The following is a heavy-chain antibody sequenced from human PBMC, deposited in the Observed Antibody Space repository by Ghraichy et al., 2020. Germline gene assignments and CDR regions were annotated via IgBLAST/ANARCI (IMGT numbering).Heavy chain of an antibody. Sequence: SETLSLTCAVYAGSFSGYYWSCLRQPPGKGLAWIGEINHSGSTNSNPSLKSRVTISGDTSKNQFSLKVSSVTAADTAVYYCERLGIQLFRWFDPWDQGTRVTVSS. CDR3: ERLGIQLFRWFDP. D-gene: IGHD5-18*01. CDR1: AGSFSGYY. J-gene: IGHJ5*02. CDR2: INHSGST. V-gene: IGHV4-34*01.